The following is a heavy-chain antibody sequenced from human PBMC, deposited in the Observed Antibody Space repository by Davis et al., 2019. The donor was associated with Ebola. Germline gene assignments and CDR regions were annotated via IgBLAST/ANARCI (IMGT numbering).Heavy chain of an antibody. CDR3: ARHPKNCSGGSCYSTPYNWFDP. V-gene: IGHV4-39*01. CDR1: GGSISSSSYY. D-gene: IGHD2-15*01. CDR2: IYYSGST. J-gene: IGHJ5*02. Sequence: SETLSLTCTVSGGSISSSSYYWGWIRQPPGKGLEWIGSIYYSGSTYYNPSLKSRVTISVDTSKNQFSLKLSSVTAADTAVYYCARHPKNCSGGSCYSTPYNWFDPWGQGTLVTVSS.